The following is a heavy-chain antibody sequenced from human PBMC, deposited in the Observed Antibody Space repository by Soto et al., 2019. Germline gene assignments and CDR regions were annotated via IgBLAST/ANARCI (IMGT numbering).Heavy chain of an antibody. CDR3: ARDFEVGAYDH. D-gene: IGHD1-26*01. Sequence: EVQLVESGGTVVRPGGSLRLSCAASGFTFDEYGMTWVRQAPGKGLEWVSGINWNGANTQYADSVRGRVTISRDNAKNSPYLQMNGLRAEDTAFYYCARDFEVGAYDHWGQGTLVTVSS. V-gene: IGHV3-20*04. CDR1: GFTFDEYG. CDR2: INWNGANT. J-gene: IGHJ4*02.